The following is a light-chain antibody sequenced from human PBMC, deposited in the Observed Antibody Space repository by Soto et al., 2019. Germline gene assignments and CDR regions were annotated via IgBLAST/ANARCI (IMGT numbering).Light chain of an antibody. J-gene: IGKJ1*01. CDR3: QHHSNWWT. CDR2: DAS. V-gene: IGKV3-11*01. CDR1: QSVSSY. Sequence: EIVLTQSPATLSLSPGERATLSCRASQSVSSYLAWYQQKPGQAPRLLIYDASTRATGIPARFSGSGSGTVITLTISSLEPEDFAVYSCQHHSNWWTFGQGTKVEIK.